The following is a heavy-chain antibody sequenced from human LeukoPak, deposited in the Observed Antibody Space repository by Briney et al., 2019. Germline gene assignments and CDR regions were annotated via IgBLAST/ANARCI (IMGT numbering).Heavy chain of an antibody. Sequence: SETLSLTCTVSGGSISGYYWSWIRQPPGKGLEWIGYLYYSGSTSSNPSLKSRVTISVDTSKNQFSLKLTSVTAADTAVYYCAKLGIGAFWYFDLWGRGTLVTGSS. J-gene: IGHJ2*01. CDR2: LYYSGST. V-gene: IGHV4-59*08. CDR1: GGSISGYY. D-gene: IGHD7-27*01. CDR3: AKLGIGAFWYFDL.